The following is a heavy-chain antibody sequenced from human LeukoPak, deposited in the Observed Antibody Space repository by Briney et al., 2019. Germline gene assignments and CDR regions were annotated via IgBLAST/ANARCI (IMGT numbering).Heavy chain of an antibody. CDR3: ARVWGSWYLAFDI. Sequence: GGSLRLSCAASGFTFSSYWMSWVRQAPGKGLEWVANIKEDGSEKNYVDSVKGRFTISRDNAKNSLYLQMNSLRAEDTAVYYCARVWGSWYLAFDIWGQGTMVTVSS. CDR2: IKEDGSEK. J-gene: IGHJ3*02. CDR1: GFTFSSYW. D-gene: IGHD6-13*01. V-gene: IGHV3-7*01.